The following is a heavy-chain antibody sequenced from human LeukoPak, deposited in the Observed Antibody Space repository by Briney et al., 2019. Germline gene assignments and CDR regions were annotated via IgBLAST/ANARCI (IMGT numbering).Heavy chain of an antibody. V-gene: IGHV3-30*04. J-gene: IGHJ6*03. D-gene: IGHD3-9*01. CDR2: MSNDGKNK. CDR3: AREGHSDLLTGYSPVEYYYYYMDV. CDR1: GFTLTNYA. Sequence: PGGSLRLSCAVSGFTLTNYAVHWVRQAPGKGLEWLAVMSNDGKNKYLADSVKCRFSVSRDISKDTLYLQMDSLRAEDTAVYYCAREGHSDLLTGYSPVEYYYYYMDVWGKGTTVTVSS.